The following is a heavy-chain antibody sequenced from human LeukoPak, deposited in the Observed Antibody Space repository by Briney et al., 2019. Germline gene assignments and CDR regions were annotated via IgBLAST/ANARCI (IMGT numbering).Heavy chain of an antibody. Sequence: SETLSLTCAVYGGSFGGYYWSWIRQPPGKGLEWIGEINHSGSTNYNPSLKSRVTISVDTSKNQFSLKLSSVTAADTAVYYCARVRYSSSWYSYWGQGTLVTVSS. V-gene: IGHV4-34*01. J-gene: IGHJ4*02. CDR2: INHSGST. CDR1: GGSFGGYY. D-gene: IGHD6-13*01. CDR3: ARVRYSSSWYSY.